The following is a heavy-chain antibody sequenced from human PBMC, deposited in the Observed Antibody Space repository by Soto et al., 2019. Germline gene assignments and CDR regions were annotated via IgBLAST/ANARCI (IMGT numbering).Heavy chain of an antibody. J-gene: IGHJ6*02. CDR1: GGTFSSYA. CDR2: IIPIFGTA. V-gene: IGHV1-69*13. CDR3: ARGPRGDTHYYYYYGMDV. Sequence: SGKVSCKASGGTFSSYAISWVRQAPGQGLEWMGGIIPIFGTANYAQKFQGRVTITADESTSTAYMELSSLRSEDTAVYYCARGPRGDTHYYYYYGMDVWGQGTTVTVS. D-gene: IGHD3-9*01.